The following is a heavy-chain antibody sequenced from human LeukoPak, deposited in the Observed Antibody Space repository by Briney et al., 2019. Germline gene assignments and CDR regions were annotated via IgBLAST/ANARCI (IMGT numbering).Heavy chain of an antibody. D-gene: IGHD2-2*01. J-gene: IGHJ6*03. CDR1: GFSVSNNQ. CDR2: IYSGGST. CDR3: ARDQSKSQYYYYYYYMDV. Sequence: GGSLRLSCAASGFSVSNNQMSWVRQAPGKGLEWVSVIYSGGSTFYPDSVKGRFTISRDNSKNRLYLQMNSLRAEDTAVYYCARDQSKSQYYYYYYYMDVWGKGTTVTVSS. V-gene: IGHV3-53*01.